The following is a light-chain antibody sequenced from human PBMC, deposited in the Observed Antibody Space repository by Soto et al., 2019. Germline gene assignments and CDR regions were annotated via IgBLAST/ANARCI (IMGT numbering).Light chain of an antibody. J-gene: IGKJ1*01. CDR1: QSVTIN. V-gene: IGKV3-15*01. CDR3: QQYNNWPQT. Sequence: ETLMTQSPVTLSVSPGERVTLSCRASQSVTINLAWYHQKPGQAPRLLIYGASTMATGIPARFTGSGSGTEFTLSISSLQSEDFGIYYCQQYNNWPQTFGQGTKVEIK. CDR2: GAS.